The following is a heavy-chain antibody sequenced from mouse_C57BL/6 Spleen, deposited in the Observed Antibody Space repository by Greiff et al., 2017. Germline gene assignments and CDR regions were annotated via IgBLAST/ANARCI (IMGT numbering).Heavy chain of an antibody. CDR1: GFTFSDYY. CDR3: ARQHYGSRSMDY. D-gene: IGHD1-1*01. V-gene: IGHV5-12*01. CDR2: ISNGGGST. J-gene: IGHJ4*01. Sequence: EVQGVESGGGLVQPGGSLKLSCAASGFTFSDYYMYWVRQTPEKRLEWVAYISNGGGSTYYPDTVKGRFTISRDNAKNTLYLQMSRLKSEDTAMYYCARQHYGSRSMDYWGQGTSVTVSS.